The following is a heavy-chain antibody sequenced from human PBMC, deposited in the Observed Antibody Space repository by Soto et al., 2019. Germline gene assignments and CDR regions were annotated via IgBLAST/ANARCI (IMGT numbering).Heavy chain of an antibody. CDR3: ARGGAARRYYYYGMDV. CDR1: GGSISSYY. D-gene: IGHD6-6*01. V-gene: IGHV4-59*01. J-gene: IGHJ6*02. CDR2: IYYSGST. Sequence: TSETLSLTCTVSGGSISSYYWSWIRQPPGKGLEWIGYIYYSGSTNYNPSLKSRVTISVDTSKNQFSLKLSSVTAADTAVYYCARGGAARRYYYYGMDVWGQGTTVTVSS.